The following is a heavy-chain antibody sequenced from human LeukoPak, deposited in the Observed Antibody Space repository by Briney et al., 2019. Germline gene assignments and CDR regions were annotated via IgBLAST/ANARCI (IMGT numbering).Heavy chain of an antibody. CDR3: ARVQWGANGY. CDR1: GFTISSYS. Sequence: GGSLRLSCAASGFTISSYSMNWVRQAPGKGLEWVSYISSSSSSMYYADSVKGRFTISRDNAKNSLYLQMNSLRAEDTAVYYCARVQWGANGYWGQGTLVTVSS. J-gene: IGHJ4*02. CDR2: ISSSSSSM. D-gene: IGHD1-26*01. V-gene: IGHV3-48*01.